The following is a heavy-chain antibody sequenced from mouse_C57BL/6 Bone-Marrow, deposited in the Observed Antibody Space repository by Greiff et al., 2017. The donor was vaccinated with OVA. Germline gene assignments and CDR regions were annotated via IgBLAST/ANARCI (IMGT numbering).Heavy chain of an antibody. Sequence: EVQLQESGPGMVKPSQSLSLTCTVTGYSITSGYDWHWIRHFPGNKLEWMGYISYSGSTNYNPSLKSRISITHDTSKNHFFLKLNSVTTEDTATYYCAIYYDYDGRLAYWGQGTLVTVSA. D-gene: IGHD2-4*01. V-gene: IGHV3-1*01. CDR1: GYSITSGYD. CDR2: ISYSGST. J-gene: IGHJ3*01. CDR3: AIYYDYDGRLAY.